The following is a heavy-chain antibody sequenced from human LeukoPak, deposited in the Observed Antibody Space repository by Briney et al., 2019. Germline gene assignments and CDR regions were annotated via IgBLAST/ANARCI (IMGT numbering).Heavy chain of an antibody. Sequence: ASVKVSCKASGYTITSYYMHWVRQAPGQGLEWMGIINPSGGSTSYAQKFQGRVTMTRDTSTSTVYMELSSLRSEDTAVYYCARTGGNSGSELPGPWKFDYWGQGTLVTVSS. V-gene: IGHV1-46*01. D-gene: IGHD3-10*01. CDR1: GYTITSYY. J-gene: IGHJ4*02. CDR3: ARTGGNSGSELPGPWKFDY. CDR2: INPSGGST.